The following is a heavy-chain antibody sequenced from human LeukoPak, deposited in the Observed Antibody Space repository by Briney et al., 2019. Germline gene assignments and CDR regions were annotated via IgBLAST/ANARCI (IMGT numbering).Heavy chain of an antibody. CDR3: ARDEPTVTTGPPVGS. CDR1: GFTFYSYW. J-gene: IGHJ4*02. D-gene: IGHD4-17*01. V-gene: IGHV3-74*01. Sequence: GGSLRLSCAASGFTFYSYWMHWVRQAPGKGLVWVSCINGDGSTSNYADSVKGRFTISRDNARNTLYLQMHSLRAEDTAVYYCARDEPTVTTGPPVGSWGQGTLVTVSS. CDR2: INGDGSTS.